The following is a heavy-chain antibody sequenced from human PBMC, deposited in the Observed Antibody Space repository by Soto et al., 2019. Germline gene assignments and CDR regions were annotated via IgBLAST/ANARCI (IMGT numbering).Heavy chain of an antibody. CDR1: GFTFSSYG. CDR2: IWFDGSNK. CDR3: ATTGPY. Sequence: QVQLVESGGGVVQPGRSLRLSCAASGFTFSSYGMHWVRQAPGKGLEWVAVIWFDGSNKFYADSVKGRFTISRDNSKNTVSLHMNSLREEDSAAYYCATTGPYWGQGTLVTVSS. V-gene: IGHV3-33*01. J-gene: IGHJ4*02.